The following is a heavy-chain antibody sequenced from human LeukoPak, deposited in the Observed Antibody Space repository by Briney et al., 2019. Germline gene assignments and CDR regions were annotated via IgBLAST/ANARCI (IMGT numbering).Heavy chain of an antibody. CDR2: ISWNSGSI. Sequence: PGGSLRLSCAASGFTFDDYAMHWVRQAPGKGLEWVSGISWNSGSIGYADSVKGRFTISRDNAKNSLYLQMNSLRAEDTALYYCAKGPDGYYDSSGYYPDAFDIWGQGTMVTVSS. D-gene: IGHD3-22*01. CDR1: GFTFDDYA. V-gene: IGHV3-9*01. J-gene: IGHJ3*02. CDR3: AKGPDGYYDSSGYYPDAFDI.